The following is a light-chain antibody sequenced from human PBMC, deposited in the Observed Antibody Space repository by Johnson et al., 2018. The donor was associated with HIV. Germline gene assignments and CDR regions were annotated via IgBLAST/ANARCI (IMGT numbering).Light chain of an antibody. CDR3: GTWDTSLSVYV. V-gene: IGLV1-51*01. CDR1: SSNIGNNY. CDR2: DNN. J-gene: IGLJ1*01. Sequence: QSVLTQPPSVSAAPGQKVTISCSGSSSNIGNNYVSWYQQLPGTAPKLLIYDNNKRPSGIPDRFSGSKSGTSATLALTGIQTGDEADYYCGTWDTSLSVYVFGTGTKVTVL.